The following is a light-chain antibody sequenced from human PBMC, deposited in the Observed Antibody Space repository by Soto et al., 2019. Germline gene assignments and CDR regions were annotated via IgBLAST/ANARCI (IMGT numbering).Light chain of an antibody. CDR3: HQGHNWPLT. CDR2: GAS. V-gene: IGKV3-15*01. Sequence: EIVMTQSPATLSVSPGETATLSCRASQSITSELAWYQQKPGQPPRLLIYGASTRATGVPARFTGSGSGSEFTLTISGLQSEDFAVYYCHQGHNWPLTFGQGTRLEI. CDR1: QSITSE. J-gene: IGKJ2*01.